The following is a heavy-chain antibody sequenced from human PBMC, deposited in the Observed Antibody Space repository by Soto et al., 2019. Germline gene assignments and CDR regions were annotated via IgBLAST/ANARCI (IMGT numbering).Heavy chain of an antibody. V-gene: IGHV1-58*01. CDR3: AADVEGYCTNGVCQLYYYYGMDV. D-gene: IGHD2-8*01. CDR2: IVVGSGNT. CDR1: GFTFTSSA. J-gene: IGHJ6*02. Sequence: QMQLVQSGPEVKKPGTSVKVSCKASGFTFTSSAVQWVRQARGQRLEWIGWIVVGSGNTNYAQKFQERVTITRDMSTSTAYMELSSLRSEDTAVYYCAADVEGYCTNGVCQLYYYYGMDVWGQGTTVTVSS.